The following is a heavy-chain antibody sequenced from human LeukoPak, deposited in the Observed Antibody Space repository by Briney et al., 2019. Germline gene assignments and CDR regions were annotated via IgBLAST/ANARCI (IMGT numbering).Heavy chain of an antibody. CDR3: ARDIYYDSSGYPFDDY. J-gene: IGHJ4*02. CDR1: GFTFSSYS. D-gene: IGHD3-22*01. V-gene: IGHV3-21*01. CDR2: ISSSSSYI. Sequence: GGSLRLSCAASGFTFSSYSMNWVRQAPGKGLEWVSSISSSSSYIYCADSVKGRFTISRDNAKNSLYLQMNSLRAEDTAVYYCARDIYYDSSGYPFDDYWGQGTLVTVSS.